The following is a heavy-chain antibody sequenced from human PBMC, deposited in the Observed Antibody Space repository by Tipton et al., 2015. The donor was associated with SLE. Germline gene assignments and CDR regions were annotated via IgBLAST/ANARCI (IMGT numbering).Heavy chain of an antibody. V-gene: IGHV4-4*07. CDR1: GGSISFDY. CDR3: ARGSDGEYVRYFDV. Sequence: TLSLTCTVSGGSISFDYWSWIRQSAGRGLEWIGRIYSSGDRDYSPSLRSRVTMSIDASQNRVSLRLKSVSAADTAVYYCARGSDGEYVRYFDVWGPGTLVTVSS. CDR2: IYSSGDR. J-gene: IGHJ2*01. D-gene: IGHD4-17*01.